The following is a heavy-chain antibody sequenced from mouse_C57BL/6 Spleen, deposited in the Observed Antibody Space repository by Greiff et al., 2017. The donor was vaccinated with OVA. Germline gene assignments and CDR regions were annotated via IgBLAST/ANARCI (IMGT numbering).Heavy chain of an antibody. D-gene: IGHD2-5*01. CDR2: IDPEDGET. CDR3: APYYSNFYAMDY. V-gene: IGHV14-2*01. J-gene: IGHJ4*01. CDR1: GFNIKDYY. Sequence: EVQGVESGAELVKPGASVKLSCTASGFNIKDYYMHWVKQRTEQGLEWIGRIDPEDGETKYAPKFQGKATITADTSSNTAYLQLSSLTSEDTAVYYCAPYYSNFYAMDYWGQGTSVTVSS.